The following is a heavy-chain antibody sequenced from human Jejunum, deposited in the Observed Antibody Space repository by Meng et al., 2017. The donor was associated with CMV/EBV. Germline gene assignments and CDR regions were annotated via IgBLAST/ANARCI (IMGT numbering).Heavy chain of an antibody. V-gene: IGHV3-23*01. J-gene: IGHJ4*02. CDR3: ARGTGSGSWLIDS. CDR2: IGANGVST. D-gene: IGHD6-13*01. CDR1: GFTFTSYA. Sequence: SGFTFTSYAMSWVRQAPGKGLEWVSAIGANGVSTYYADSVKGRFTISRDNSKNTLYLQVNSLRLEDTGVYYCARGTGSGSWLIDSWGQGTLVTVSS.